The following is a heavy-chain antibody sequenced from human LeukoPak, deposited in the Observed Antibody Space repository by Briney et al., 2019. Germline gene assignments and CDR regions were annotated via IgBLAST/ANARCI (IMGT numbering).Heavy chain of an antibody. J-gene: IGHJ4*02. V-gene: IGHV3-11*01. CDR3: AKWFLPIAPAGTEVF. CDR2: ISSSGSTI. D-gene: IGHD6-13*01. Sequence: GGSLRLSCAASGFTFSDYYMSWVRQAPGKGLEWVSYISSSGSTIYYADSVKGRFTISRDNAENSLYLQMNSLRAEDTALYYCAKWFLPIAPAGTEVFWGQGTLVTVSS. CDR1: GFTFSDYY.